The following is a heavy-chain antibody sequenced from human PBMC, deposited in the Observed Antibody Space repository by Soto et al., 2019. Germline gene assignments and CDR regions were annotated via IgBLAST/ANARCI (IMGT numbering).Heavy chain of an antibody. V-gene: IGHV3-53*01. CDR1: GFTVSSNY. CDR2: IYSGGST. Sequence: PGGSLRLSCAASGFTVSSNYMSWVRQAPGKGLEWVSVIYSGGSTYYADSVKGRFTISRDNSKNTLYLQMNSLRAEDTAVYYCARGYNWNYVSYYYGMDVWGQGTTVTAP. D-gene: IGHD1-7*01. J-gene: IGHJ6*02. CDR3: ARGYNWNYVSYYYGMDV.